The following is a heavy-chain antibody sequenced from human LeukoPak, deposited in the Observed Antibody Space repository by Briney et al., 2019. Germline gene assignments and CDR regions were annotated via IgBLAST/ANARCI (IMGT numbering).Heavy chain of an antibody. J-gene: IGHJ3*02. D-gene: IGHD6-6*01. Sequence: PGGSLRLSCAASGFAFSTYDMHWVRQPPGKGLEWVSAIGVAGDTYYPGSVKGRFTISRENAKNSLYLQMNSLSAGDTAVYYCARGFVHAFDIWGQGTMVTVSS. CDR1: GFAFSTYD. V-gene: IGHV3-13*04. CDR3: ARGFVHAFDI. CDR2: IGVAGDT.